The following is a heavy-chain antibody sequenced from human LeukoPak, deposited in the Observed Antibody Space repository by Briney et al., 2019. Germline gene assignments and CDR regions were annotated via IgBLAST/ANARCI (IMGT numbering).Heavy chain of an antibody. J-gene: IGHJ4*02. Sequence: ASVKVSCKASGGTFSSYTISWVRQAPGQGLEWMGRIIPILGIANYAQKFQGRVTITADKSTNTAYMELSSLRSEDTAVYYCARDGGGCSGGSCYADYWGQGTLVTVSS. CDR2: IIPILGIA. CDR1: GGTFSSYT. V-gene: IGHV1-69*04. D-gene: IGHD2-15*01. CDR3: ARDGGGCSGGSCYADY.